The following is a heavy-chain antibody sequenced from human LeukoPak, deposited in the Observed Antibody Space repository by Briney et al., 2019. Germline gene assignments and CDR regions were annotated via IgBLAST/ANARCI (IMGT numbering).Heavy chain of an antibody. J-gene: IGHJ4*02. V-gene: IGHV3-7*01. CDR1: GFAFSSYW. CDR2: IKEDGSEK. Sequence: GGSLRLSCAASGFAFSSYWMSWVRQAPGKGLEWVANIKEDGSEKYYVDSVKGRFTISRDNAKNSLFLQMSNLRAEDTAVYYCARDPPPMYHFDSSGYSDYWGQGTLVTVSS. D-gene: IGHD3-22*01. CDR3: ARDPPPMYHFDSSGYSDY.